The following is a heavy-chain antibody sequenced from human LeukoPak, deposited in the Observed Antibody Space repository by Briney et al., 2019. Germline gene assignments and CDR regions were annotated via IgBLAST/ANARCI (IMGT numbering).Heavy chain of an antibody. CDR1: GYTFTSYG. CDR3: ARVVGGSYYSANCFDY. J-gene: IGHJ4*02. V-gene: IGHV1-18*01. Sequence: ASVTVSCKPSGYTFTSYGISWVRQAPGQGLEWMGWISAYNGNTNYAQKLQGRVTMTADTSTSTAYMELRGLRSDDTAAYYCARVVGGSYYSANCFDYWGQGTLVTVSS. D-gene: IGHD1-26*01. CDR2: ISAYNGNT.